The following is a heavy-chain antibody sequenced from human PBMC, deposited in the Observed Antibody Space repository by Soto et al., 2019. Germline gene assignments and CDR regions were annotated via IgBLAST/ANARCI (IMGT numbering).Heavy chain of an antibody. CDR1: GYSFTTYW. Sequence: PGESLKISCQGSGYSFTTYWISWVRQMPGKGLECMGRIDPTDSYTDYSPSFEGHVTMSVDRSINTAYLEWSSLKASDTAVYYCARDKITGLFDYWGQGTLVTVSS. J-gene: IGHJ4*02. V-gene: IGHV5-10-1*01. CDR2: IDPTDSYT. D-gene: IGHD2-8*02. CDR3: ARDKITGLFDY.